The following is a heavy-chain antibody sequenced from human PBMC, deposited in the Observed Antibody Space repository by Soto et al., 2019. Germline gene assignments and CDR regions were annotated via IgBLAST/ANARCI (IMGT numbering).Heavy chain of an antibody. CDR3: ARSHYTYGLLIDY. D-gene: IGHD2-8*01. Sequence: SETLSLTCSVSGDSITTSGYYWGWIRQPPGKGLQWIGNVYWTGSTFSHPSLTSRVFISVDTSKNEFSLRLTSVTAADTAVYYCARSHYTYGLLIDYCGRGSLVTVSS. CDR2: VYWTGST. CDR1: GDSITTSGYY. V-gene: IGHV4-39*01. J-gene: IGHJ4*02.